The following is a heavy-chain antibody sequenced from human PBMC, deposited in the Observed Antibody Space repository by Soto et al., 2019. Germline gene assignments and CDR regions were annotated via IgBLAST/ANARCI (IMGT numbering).Heavy chain of an antibody. D-gene: IGHD1-26*01. CDR3: ARASGGYSDR. CDR2: IRVYNGKT. Sequence: ASVKVSCKASGHTFTSYDISWVRQAPGQGLEWMGWIRVYNGKTNYAQKFQDRVTVTTDTSTSTAYMELRSLRSDDTAVYYCARASGGYSDRWGQGTLVTVSS. J-gene: IGHJ5*02. CDR1: GHTFTSYD. V-gene: IGHV1-18*04.